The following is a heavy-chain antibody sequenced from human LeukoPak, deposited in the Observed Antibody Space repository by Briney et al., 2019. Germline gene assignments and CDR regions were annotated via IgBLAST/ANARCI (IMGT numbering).Heavy chain of an antibody. CDR2: IYGAGST. CDR1: GFTASSNY. Sequence: GSLRLSCAASGFTASSNYMSWVRQAPGKGLEWVSVIYGAGSTYYADSVKGRFTISRDNSKNTLYLQMNRLRVEDTAVYYCTRDRYSSSGYSDYWGQGTLVTVSS. CDR3: TRDRYSSSGYSDY. J-gene: IGHJ4*02. V-gene: IGHV3-66*01. D-gene: IGHD3-22*01.